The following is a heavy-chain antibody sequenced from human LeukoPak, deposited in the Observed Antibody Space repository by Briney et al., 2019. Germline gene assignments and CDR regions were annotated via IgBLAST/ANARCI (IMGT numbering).Heavy chain of an antibody. CDR3: TRNWGSDNWFDP. CDR1: GFTVSSNY. CDR2: IYSGGST. V-gene: IGHV3-53*01. D-gene: IGHD7-27*01. J-gene: IGHJ5*02. Sequence: GGSLRLSCAASGFTVSSNYMTWVRQAPGKGLEWVSVIYSGGSTYYADSVKGRFTISRDNSKNTLYLQMNSLSAEDTAVYYCTRNWGSDNWFDPWGQGTLVTVSS.